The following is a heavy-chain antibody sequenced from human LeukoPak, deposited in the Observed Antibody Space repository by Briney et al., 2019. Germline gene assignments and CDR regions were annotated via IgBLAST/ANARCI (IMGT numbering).Heavy chain of an antibody. Sequence: PGGSLRLSCAASGFTFSSCGMTWVRQAPGKGLEWVSSISGSDDGTYYADSVEGRFTISRDNSKNTLYLQMNSLRAEDTAVYYCAKGVGSGSYYFDYWGQGTLVTVSS. D-gene: IGHD3-10*01. CDR2: ISGSDDGT. V-gene: IGHV3-23*01. CDR1: GFTFSSCG. J-gene: IGHJ4*02. CDR3: AKGVGSGSYYFDY.